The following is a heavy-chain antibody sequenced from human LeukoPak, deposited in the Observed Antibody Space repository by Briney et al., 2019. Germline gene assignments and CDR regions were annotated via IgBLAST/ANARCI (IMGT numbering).Heavy chain of an antibody. Sequence: GGSLRLSCEASGFSVTTNYMTWVRQAPGKGLEWVSVIYSGGGTYYADSVEGRFIISRDNSKNAVSLQMNSLRVEDTALYYCARGKTSDDIIEDAFDVWGRGTVVTVSS. D-gene: IGHD3-10*01. CDR1: GFSVTTNY. CDR2: IYSGGGT. CDR3: ARGKTSDDIIEDAFDV. V-gene: IGHV3-66*01. J-gene: IGHJ3*01.